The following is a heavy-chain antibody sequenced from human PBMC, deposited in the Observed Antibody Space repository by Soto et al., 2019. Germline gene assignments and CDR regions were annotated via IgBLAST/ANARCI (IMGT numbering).Heavy chain of an antibody. J-gene: IGHJ4*02. CDR1: GFSLSTSGVG. CDR3: AHLFLVYCSGGSCYSPPPHIFDY. V-gene: IGHV2-5*02. Sequence: SGPTLVKPTQTLTLTCTFSGFSLSTSGVGVGWIRQPPGKALEWLALIYWDDDKRYSPSLKSRLTITKDTSKNQVVLTMTNMDPVDTATYYCAHLFLVYCSGGSCYSPPPHIFDYWGQGTLVTVSS. D-gene: IGHD2-15*01. CDR2: IYWDDDK.